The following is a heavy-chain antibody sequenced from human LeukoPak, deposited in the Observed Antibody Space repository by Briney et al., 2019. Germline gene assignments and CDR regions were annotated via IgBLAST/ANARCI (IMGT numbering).Heavy chain of an antibody. D-gene: IGHD1-1*01. CDR3: AKARGVPPYYYYYYMDV. CDR1: GFTVSSNY. V-gene: IGHV3-23*01. Sequence: GGSLRLSCAASGFTVSSNYMSWVRQAPGKGLEWVSAISGSGGSTYYADSVKGRFTISRDNSKNTLYLQMNSLRAEDTAVYYCAKARGVPPYYYYYYMDVWGKGTTVTISS. CDR2: ISGSGGST. J-gene: IGHJ6*03.